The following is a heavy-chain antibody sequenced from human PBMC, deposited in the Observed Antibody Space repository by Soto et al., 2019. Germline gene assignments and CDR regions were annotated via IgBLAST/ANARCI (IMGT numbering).Heavy chain of an antibody. Sequence: QVQLVESGGGVVQPGRSLRLSCAASGFTFSSYGMHWVRQAPGKGLEWVADISYDGSNKYYADSVKSRFTISTDNSKNTLYLQMNRLRAEETAVYYCANPNAVSYYDFWSGSDGDYWGQGTLVTVSS. CDR2: ISYDGSNK. CDR3: ANPNAVSYYDFWSGSDGDY. V-gene: IGHV3-30*18. CDR1: GFTFSSYG. J-gene: IGHJ4*02. D-gene: IGHD3-3*01.